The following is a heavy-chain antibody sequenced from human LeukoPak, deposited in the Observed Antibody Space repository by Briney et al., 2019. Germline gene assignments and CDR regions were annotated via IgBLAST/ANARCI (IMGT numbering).Heavy chain of an antibody. Sequence: SETLSLTCTVACHSITISHWWSWIRQSPGKGLEWIGNTYHSDYTNYNPSLKGRATISVDKSKNQLSLKVISVTAADTAMYYCARDSKSTADAFDIWGQGTMVTVSS. J-gene: IGHJ3*02. CDR2: TYHSDYT. D-gene: IGHD5/OR15-5a*01. CDR1: CHSITISHW. CDR3: ARDSKSTADAFDI. V-gene: IGHV4-4*02.